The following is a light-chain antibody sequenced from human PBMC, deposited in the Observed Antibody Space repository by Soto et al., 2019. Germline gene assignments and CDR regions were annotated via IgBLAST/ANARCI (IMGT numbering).Light chain of an antibody. CDR1: QSVSSNY. Sequence: ERVLKQSPGTLSLYQGERATLSCRASQSVSSNYLAWYQQKPGQAPRLLIYGASTRASGIPDRFSGSGSGTDFTLTISRLEPEDSAVYYCQQYGSSPTWRFGQGTKVDIK. CDR2: GAS. V-gene: IGKV3-20*01. CDR3: QQYGSSPTWR. J-gene: IGKJ1*01.